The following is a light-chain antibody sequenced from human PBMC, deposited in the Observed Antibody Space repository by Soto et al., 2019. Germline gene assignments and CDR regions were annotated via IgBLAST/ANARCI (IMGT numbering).Light chain of an antibody. J-gene: IGKJ1*01. CDR1: QTVGSN. V-gene: IGKV3-15*01. CDR2: GAS. Sequence: EIVLTQSPGILSLSPGERATLSCRASQTVGSNLAWYQQKPGQAPRLLIYGASTRATGIPARFSGSGSGTEFTLTISSLQSEDFAVYYCQQYNNLMRTFGQGTKVDIK. CDR3: QQYNNLMRT.